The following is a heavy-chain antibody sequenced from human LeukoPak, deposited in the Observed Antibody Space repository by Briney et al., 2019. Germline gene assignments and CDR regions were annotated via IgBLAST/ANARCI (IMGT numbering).Heavy chain of an antibody. Sequence: KPSETLSLTCAVYGGSFSSYYWSWIRQPAGKGLEWIGRIYTSGSTNYNPSLKSRVTMSVDTSKNQFSLKLSSVTAADTAVYYCARDSGRYYYDSSGYGGYAFDIWGQGTMVTVSS. V-gene: IGHV4-4*07. CDR1: GGSFSSYY. J-gene: IGHJ3*02. CDR2: IYTSGST. CDR3: ARDSGRYYYDSSGYGGYAFDI. D-gene: IGHD3-22*01.